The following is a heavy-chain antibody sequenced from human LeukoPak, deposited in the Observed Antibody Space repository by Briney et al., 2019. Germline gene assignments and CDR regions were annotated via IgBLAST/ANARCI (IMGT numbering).Heavy chain of an antibody. CDR1: GYTFTSYG. J-gene: IGHJ4*02. Sequence: ASVKVSCKASGYTFTSYGISWVRQAPGQALEWMGWISVYNVNTNYAQKFQGRVTMTTDTSTSTAYMELRSLRSDDTAVYYCARVLSGTTALDYWGQGTLVTVSS. D-gene: IGHD1-20*01. V-gene: IGHV1-18*01. CDR2: ISVYNVNT. CDR3: ARVLSGTTALDY.